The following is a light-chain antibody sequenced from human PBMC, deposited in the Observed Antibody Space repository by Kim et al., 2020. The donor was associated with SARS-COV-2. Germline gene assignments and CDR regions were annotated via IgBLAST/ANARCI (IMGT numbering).Light chain of an antibody. CDR2: LNSDGSH. CDR1: SGHSSYA. Sequence: LKLTCTRSSGHSSYAIAWHQQQPEKGPRYLMKLNSDGSHSKGDGIPDRFSGSSSGAERYLTISSLQSEDEADYYCQTWGTGSRGVFGGGTQLTVL. CDR3: QTWGTGSRGV. V-gene: IGLV4-69*01. J-gene: IGLJ2*01.